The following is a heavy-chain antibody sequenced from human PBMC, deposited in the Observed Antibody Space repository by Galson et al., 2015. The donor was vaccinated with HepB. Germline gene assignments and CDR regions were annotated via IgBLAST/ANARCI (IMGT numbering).Heavy chain of an antibody. CDR1: GFTSSGSA. CDR3: TRMGDFSGYSSK. J-gene: IGHJ4*02. D-gene: IGHD5-12*01. V-gene: IGHV3-73*01. Sequence: SLRLSCAASGFTSSGSAIHWVRQASGKGPEWVGRIRSKGNDYATSYVESLKGRFTISRDDSRNMTYLHMKSLKTEDTAVYYCTRMGDFSGYSSKWGQGTLVTVSS. CDR2: IRSKGNDYAT.